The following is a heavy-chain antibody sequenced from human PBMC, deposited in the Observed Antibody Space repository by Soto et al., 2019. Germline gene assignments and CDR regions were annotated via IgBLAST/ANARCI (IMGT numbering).Heavy chain of an antibody. CDR3: ASSRSLGFDP. CDR1: GGTFSSYA. Sequence: ASVKVSCKASGGTFSSYAISWVRQAPGQGLEWMGGIIPIFGTANYAQKFQGRVTITADKSTSKAYMELSSLRSEDTAVYYCASSRSLGFDPWGQGTLVTVSS. CDR2: IIPIFGTA. V-gene: IGHV1-69*06. J-gene: IGHJ5*02.